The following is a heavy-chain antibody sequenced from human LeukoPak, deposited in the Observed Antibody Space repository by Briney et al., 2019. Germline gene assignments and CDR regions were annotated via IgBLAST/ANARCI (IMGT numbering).Heavy chain of an antibody. CDR3: VRDLCGKDDY. J-gene: IGHJ4*02. Sequence: GGSLRLSRAASGFTFSSYWFHWVRQAPGEGPVWVSRTDEHGRSTDHADSVRGRFAISRDNARNTLFLQMNSLRAEDTAVYYRVRDLCGKDDYWGQGVLVTVSS. V-gene: IGHV3-74*01. CDR1: GFTFSSYW. CDR2: TDEHGRST. D-gene: IGHD1-26*01.